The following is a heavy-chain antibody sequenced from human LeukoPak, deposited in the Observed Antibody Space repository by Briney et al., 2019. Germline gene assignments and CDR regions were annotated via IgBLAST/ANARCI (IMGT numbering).Heavy chain of an antibody. V-gene: IGHV4-34*01. CDR2: INHSGST. CDR1: GGSFSGYY. CDR3: ARGGSGSYYKDYWFDP. J-gene: IGHJ5*02. Sequence: PSETLSLTCAVYGGSFSGYYWSWIRQPPGKGLEWTGEINHSGSTNYNPSLKSRVTISVDTSKNQFSLKLSSVTAADTAVYYCARGGSGSYYKDYWFDPWGQGTLVTVSS. D-gene: IGHD3-10*01.